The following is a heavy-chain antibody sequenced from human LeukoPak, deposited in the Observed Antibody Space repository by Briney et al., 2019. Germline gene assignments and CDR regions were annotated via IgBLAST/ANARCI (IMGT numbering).Heavy chain of an antibody. CDR2: INPNSGGT. Sequence: ASVKVSCKASGYTFTGYYMHWVRQAPGQGLEWMGWINPNSGGTNYAQKFQGRVTMTRDTSISTAYMELSRLRSDDTAVYYCALTYYYDSSGRDLFDYWGQGTLVTVSS. J-gene: IGHJ4*02. D-gene: IGHD3-22*01. V-gene: IGHV1-2*02. CDR3: ALTYYYDSSGRDLFDY. CDR1: GYTFTGYY.